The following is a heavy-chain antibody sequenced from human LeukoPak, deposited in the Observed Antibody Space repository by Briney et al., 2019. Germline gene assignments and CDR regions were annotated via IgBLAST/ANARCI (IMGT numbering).Heavy chain of an antibody. CDR3: AKGTSMKLVVPADY. CDR1: GFTFDDYA. V-gene: IGHV3-9*01. CDR2: ISWNSGSI. D-gene: IGHD3-22*01. Sequence: GRSLRLSCAASGFTFDDYAMHWVRQAPGKGLEWVSGISWNSGSIGYADSVKGRFTISRDNAKNTLYLEMNSLRAEDTALYYCAKGTSMKLVVPADYWGQGTLVTVSS. J-gene: IGHJ4*02.